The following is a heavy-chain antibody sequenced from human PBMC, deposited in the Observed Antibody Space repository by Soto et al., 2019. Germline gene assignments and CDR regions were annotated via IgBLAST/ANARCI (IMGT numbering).Heavy chain of an antibody. D-gene: IGHD6-13*01. CDR2: INPSGGST. Sequence: ASVKVSCKASGYTFTSYYMHWVRQAPGQGLEWMGIINPSGGSTSYAQKLQGRVTMTRDTSTSTVYMELSSLRPEDTAVYYCARVSSWSCFDYWGQGTLVTVSS. V-gene: IGHV1-46*01. J-gene: IGHJ4*02. CDR1: GYTFTSYY. CDR3: ARVSSWSCFDY.